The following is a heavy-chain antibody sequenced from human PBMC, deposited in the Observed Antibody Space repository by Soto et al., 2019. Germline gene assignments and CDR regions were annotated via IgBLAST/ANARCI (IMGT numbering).Heavy chain of an antibody. CDR1: GFTFSSYG. J-gene: IGHJ6*02. CDR2: IWYDGSNK. Sequence: QVQLVESGGGVVQPGRSLRLSCAASGFTFSSYGMHWVRQAPGKGLEWVAVIWYDGSNKYYADSVKGRFTISRDNSKNTLYLQMNSLRAEDTAVYYCARDMPWSYGARETYYYGMDVWGQGTTVTVSS. D-gene: IGHD5-18*01. CDR3: ARDMPWSYGARETYYYGMDV. V-gene: IGHV3-33*01.